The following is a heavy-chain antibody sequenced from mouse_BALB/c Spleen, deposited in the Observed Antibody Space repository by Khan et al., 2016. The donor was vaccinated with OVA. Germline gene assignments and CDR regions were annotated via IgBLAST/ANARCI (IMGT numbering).Heavy chain of an antibody. CDR1: GYTFTDYY. V-gene: IGHV1-77*01. CDR2: ISPGSGDT. J-gene: IGHJ3*01. D-gene: IGHD1-2*01. CDR3: ARRKYCGYTFAY. Sequence: QVQLKQSGAELARPGASVKLSCKASGYTFTDYYINWVKQRTGQGLEWIGEISPGSGDTYYNERFKGKATLTADTSSSTAYMQLSSLTSEASAVXFCARRKYCGYTFAYWGQGTLVTVSA.